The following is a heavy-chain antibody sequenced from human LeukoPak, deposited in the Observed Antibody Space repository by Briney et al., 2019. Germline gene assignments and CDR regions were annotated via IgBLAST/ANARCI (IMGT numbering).Heavy chain of an antibody. CDR2: ISYDGSNK. Sequence: PGRSLRLSCAASGFTFSSYGMHWVRQAPGKGLEWVAVISYDGSNKYYADSVKGRFTISRDNSKNTLYLQMNSLRAEDTAVYYCCLLDYWGQGTLVTVSS. CDR3: CLLDY. J-gene: IGHJ4*02. D-gene: IGHD3-16*01. V-gene: IGHV3-30*03. CDR1: GFTFSSYG.